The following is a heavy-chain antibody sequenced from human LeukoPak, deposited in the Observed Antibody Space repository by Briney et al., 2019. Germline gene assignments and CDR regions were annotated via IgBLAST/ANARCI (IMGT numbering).Heavy chain of an antibody. CDR3: ARSDYYYDSSGYYYDSSYFQH. CDR2: INPNSGGT. CDR1: GYTFTGYY. J-gene: IGHJ1*01. D-gene: IGHD3-22*01. Sequence: ASVKVSCKASGYTFTGYYMHWVRQAPGQGLEWMGRINPNSGGTNYAQKFQGRVTMTRDTSISTAYMELSRLRSDDTAVHYCARSDYYYDSSGYYYDSSYFQHWGQGTLVTVSS. V-gene: IGHV1-2*06.